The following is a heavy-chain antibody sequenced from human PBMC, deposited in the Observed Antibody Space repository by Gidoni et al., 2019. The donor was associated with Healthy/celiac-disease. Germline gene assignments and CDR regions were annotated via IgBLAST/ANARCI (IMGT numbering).Heavy chain of an antibody. V-gene: IGHV3-33*01. J-gene: IGHJ4*02. CDR3: ARGAYYDYVWGSYRSYFDY. CDR2: IWYDGSNK. CDR1: GFTFSRYG. D-gene: IGHD3-16*02. Sequence: QVQLVESGGGVVQPGRSLRPSCPASGFTFSRYGMHWVRQAPGKGLEGVAVIWYDGSNKYDADSVKGRFTISRDNSKNTLYLQMNSLRAEDTAVYYCARGAYYDYVWGSYRSYFDYWGQGTLVTVSS.